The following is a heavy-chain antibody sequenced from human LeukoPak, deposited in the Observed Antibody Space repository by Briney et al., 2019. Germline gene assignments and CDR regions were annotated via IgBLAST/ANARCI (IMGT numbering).Heavy chain of an antibody. D-gene: IGHD2-2*01. V-gene: IGHV3-21*06. J-gene: IGHJ4*02. CDR2: ISSSSSYI. Sequence: RGSLRLSCAASGFTFRTYSMNWVRQAPGKGLEWVSSISSSSSYIYYADSVKGRFTISRDSAKNSLYLQMNSLRAEDTAVYYCARDGVSVVPAEYLTFDYWGQGTLVTVSS. CDR1: GFTFRTYS. CDR3: ARDGVSVVPAEYLTFDY.